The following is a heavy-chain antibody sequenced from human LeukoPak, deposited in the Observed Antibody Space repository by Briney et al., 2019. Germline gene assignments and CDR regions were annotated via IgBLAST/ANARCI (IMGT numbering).Heavy chain of an antibody. V-gene: IGHV1-2*02. J-gene: IGHJ6*02. CDR3: ARGPRGYYGMDV. CDR2: INPNSGGT. Sequence: ASVKVSCKASGYTFTDYYMHWVRQAPGQGLEWMGWINPNSGGTNYAQNFQGRVTMTRDTSITTAYMELSSLRSEDTAVYYCARGPRGYYGMDVWGQGTTVTVSS. CDR1: GYTFTDYY.